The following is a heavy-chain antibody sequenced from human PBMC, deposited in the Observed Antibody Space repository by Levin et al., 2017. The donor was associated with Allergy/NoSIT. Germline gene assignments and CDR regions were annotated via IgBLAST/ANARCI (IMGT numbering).Heavy chain of an antibody. CDR1: ASNFSNYW. CDR3: AREYFDILTGFWYAFDI. D-gene: IGHD3-9*01. V-gene: IGHV3-74*01. J-gene: IGHJ3*02. CDR2: INSDGTSV. Sequence: PGGSLRLSCAASASNFSNYWMHWVRQAPGKGLVWVSRINSDGTSVAYEDSVKGRFTISRDNAKNTLLLQMNSLRAEDTAVYYCAREYFDILTGFWYAFDIWGQGTMVTVSS.